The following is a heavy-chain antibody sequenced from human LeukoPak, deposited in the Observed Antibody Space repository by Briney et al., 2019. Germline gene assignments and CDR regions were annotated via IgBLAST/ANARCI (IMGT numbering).Heavy chain of an antibody. CDR2: IYSTTAS. V-gene: IGHV4-39*02. CDR3: ARGIWNDYYFDY. CDR1: GGSVSSMSHF. Sequence: PSETLSLTCTVSGGSVSSMSHFWGWIRQPPGKGLEWIGSIYSTTASYYNPSLGSRVTVSVDTSKNQLSLELTSVTAADTVVYYCARGIWNDYYFDYWGQRTLVTVSS. J-gene: IGHJ4*02. D-gene: IGHD1-1*01.